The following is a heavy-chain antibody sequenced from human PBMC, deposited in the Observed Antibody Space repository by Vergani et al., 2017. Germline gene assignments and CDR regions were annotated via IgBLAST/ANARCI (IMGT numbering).Heavy chain of an antibody. V-gene: IGHV4-34*02. D-gene: IGHD2-21*02. CDR2: INNDGHT. Sequence: QVQLQQWGAGVVKPSGTLSLTCAVFGESFSSFYWSWIRQPPGKGLEWIGEINNDGHTNYNPSLESRVTVSRDTAKNQFSLNLMSVTAADTAMYYCARNPYCGGDCYSDAFDSWGQATIVTVSS. CDR1: GESFSSFY. J-gene: IGHJ3*02. CDR3: ARNPYCGGDCYSDAFDS.